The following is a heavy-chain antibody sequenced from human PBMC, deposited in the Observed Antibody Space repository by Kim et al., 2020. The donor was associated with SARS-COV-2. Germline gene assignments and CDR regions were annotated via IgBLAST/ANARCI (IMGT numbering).Heavy chain of an antibody. D-gene: IGHD3-22*01. V-gene: IGHV5-10-1*01. CDR1: GYSFTSYW. CDR2: IDPSDSYT. Sequence: GESLKISCKGSGYSFTSYWISWVRQMPGKGLEWMGRIDPSDSYTNYSPSFQGHVTISADKSISTAYLQWSSLKASDTAMYYCARHGSPYYYDSSGLVPNYYYGMDVWGQGTTVTVSS. J-gene: IGHJ6*02. CDR3: ARHGSPYYYDSSGLVPNYYYGMDV.